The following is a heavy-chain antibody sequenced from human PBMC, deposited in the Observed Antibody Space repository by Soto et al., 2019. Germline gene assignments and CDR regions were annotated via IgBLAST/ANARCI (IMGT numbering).Heavy chain of an antibody. D-gene: IGHD5-12*01. J-gene: IGHJ4*02. CDR2: ISWNSGSI. V-gene: IGHV3-9*01. CDR3: AKASPWHFDY. Sequence: EVQLVESGGGLVQPGRSLRLSCAASGFTFDDYAIHWVRQAPGKGLEWVSGISWNSGSIGYADSVKGRFTISRDNAKNSLYLQMNSLRAEDTALYYCAKASPWHFDYWGQGTLVTVSS. CDR1: GFTFDDYA.